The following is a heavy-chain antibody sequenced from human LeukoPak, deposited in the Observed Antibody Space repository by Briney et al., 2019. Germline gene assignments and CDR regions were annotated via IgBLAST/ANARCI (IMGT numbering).Heavy chain of an antibody. CDR2: IYYSGST. CDR3: ARADYDYSPLADYYMDV. CDR1: GGSISSGDYY. J-gene: IGHJ6*03. V-gene: IGHV4-30-4*08. Sequence: PSQTLSLTCTVSGGSISSGDYYWSWIRQPPGKGLEWIGYIYYSGSTYYNPSLKSRVTISVDTSQHQFSLKLSTVTAADTAVYYCARADYDYSPLADYYMDVWGKGTTVTVSS. D-gene: IGHD4-11*01.